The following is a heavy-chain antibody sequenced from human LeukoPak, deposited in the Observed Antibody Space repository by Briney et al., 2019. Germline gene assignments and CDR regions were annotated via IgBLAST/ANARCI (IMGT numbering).Heavy chain of an antibody. CDR1: GFTFSSQA. V-gene: IGHV3-23*01. J-gene: IGHJ4*02. CDR2: ISGSGGST. Sequence: PGGSLRLSCAASGFTFSSQAMSWVRQAPGKGLEWVSSISGSGGSTYYADSVKGRFTVSRDNSKNTLFLQMNSLRVGDTAVYFCAKGPLGGFPPDYWGQGTLVTVSS. CDR3: AKGPLGGFPPDY. D-gene: IGHD2-15*01.